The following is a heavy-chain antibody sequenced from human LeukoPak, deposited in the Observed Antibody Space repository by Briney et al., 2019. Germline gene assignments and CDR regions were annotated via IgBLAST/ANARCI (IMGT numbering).Heavy chain of an antibody. CDR2: ISSSGSTI. Sequence: GGSLRLSCAASGFTFSSFGMNWVRQAPGKGLEWVSYISSSGSTIYYADSVKGRFTISRDNAKNSLYLQMNSLRAEDTAVYYCARDSSSSGGMDVWGQGTTVTVSS. J-gene: IGHJ6*02. D-gene: IGHD6-13*01. CDR3: ARDSSSSGGMDV. V-gene: IGHV3-48*04. CDR1: GFTFSSFG.